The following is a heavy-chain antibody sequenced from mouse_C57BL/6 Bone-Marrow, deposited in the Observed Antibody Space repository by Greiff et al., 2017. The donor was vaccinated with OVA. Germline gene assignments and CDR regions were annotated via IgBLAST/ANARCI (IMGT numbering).Heavy chain of an antibody. D-gene: IGHD4-1*02. CDR1: GYSFTSGYY. J-gene: IGHJ3*01. V-gene: IGHV3-6*01. CDR3: ARDQLGRRFAY. Sequence: EVQLQQSGPGLVKPSQSLSLTCSVTGYSFTSGYYWNWIRQFPGNKLEWMGYIRYDGGTNYNPYFKNRISITRDTSTNQFFLKLNSVTTEDTATYYCARDQLGRRFAYWGQGTLVTVSA. CDR2: IRYDGGT.